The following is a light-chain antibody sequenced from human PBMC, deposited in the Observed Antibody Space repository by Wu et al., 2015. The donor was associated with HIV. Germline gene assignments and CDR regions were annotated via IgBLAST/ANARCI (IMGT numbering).Light chain of an antibody. Sequence: EIVLTQSPATLSLSPGERATLPCRASQSISSYLAWYQHKPGQAPRLLIYDASNRATGIPARFSGSGSGTDFTLTISSLEPEDSAVYYCQQRSNWLSITFGQGTRLEIK. CDR2: DAS. CDR3: QQRSNWLSIT. CDR1: QSISSY. V-gene: IGKV3-11*01. J-gene: IGKJ5*01.